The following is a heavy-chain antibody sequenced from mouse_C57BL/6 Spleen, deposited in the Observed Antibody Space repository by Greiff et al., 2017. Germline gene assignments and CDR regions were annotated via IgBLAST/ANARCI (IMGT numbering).Heavy chain of an antibody. J-gene: IGHJ3*01. CDR3: TTQDYGSSPVWFAY. CDR2: IDPENGDT. V-gene: IGHV14-4*01. CDR1: GFNIKDDY. Sequence: VQLKQSGAELVRPGASVKLSCTASGFNIKDDYMHWVKQRPEQGLEWIGWIDPENGDTEYASKFQGKATITADTSSNTAYLQLSSLTSEDTAVYYCTTQDYGSSPVWFAYWGQGTLVTVSA. D-gene: IGHD1-1*01.